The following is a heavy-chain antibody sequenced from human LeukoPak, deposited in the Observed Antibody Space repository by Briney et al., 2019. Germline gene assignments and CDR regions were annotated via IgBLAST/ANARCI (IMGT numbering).Heavy chain of an antibody. D-gene: IGHD5-18*01. Sequence: GGSLRLSCAASGFTFSSAWMSWVRQAPGKGLEWVGRIKSKTDGGTTDYAAPVKGRFTISRDDSKNTLYLQMSSLKTEDTAVYYCTTSRIRDTARFDPWGQGTLVTVSS. CDR3: TTSRIRDTARFDP. J-gene: IGHJ5*02. CDR1: GFTFSSAW. CDR2: IKSKTDGGTT. V-gene: IGHV3-15*01.